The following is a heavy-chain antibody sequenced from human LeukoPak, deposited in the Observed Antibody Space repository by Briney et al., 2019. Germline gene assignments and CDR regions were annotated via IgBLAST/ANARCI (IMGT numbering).Heavy chain of an antibody. CDR1: GYTFTSYW. D-gene: IGHD1-14*01. CDR3: ARAPRNSSTMLDY. J-gene: IGHJ4*02. Sequence: ASVKVSCKASGYTFTSYWIQWVRQAPGQGLEWMGLINPDGGSTAYAHRFQGRVIMARDTSTSTAYMDLSSLRSEDTAVYHCARAPRNSSTMLDYWGQGTLVTVSS. CDR2: INPDGGST. V-gene: IGHV1-46*01.